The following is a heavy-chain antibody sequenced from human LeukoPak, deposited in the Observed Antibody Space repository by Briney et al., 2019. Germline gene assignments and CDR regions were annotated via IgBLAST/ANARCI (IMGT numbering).Heavy chain of an antibody. D-gene: IGHD3-16*01. CDR1: GFTFDDYA. V-gene: IGHV3-43D*03. CDR2: ISWDGGST. Sequence: PGGSLRLSCAASGFTFDDYAMHWVRQAPGKGLEWVSLISWDGGSTYYADSVKGRFTISRDNSKNSLYLQMNSLRAEDTALYYCAKDGGFDDTIFHYWGQGTLVTVSS. J-gene: IGHJ4*02. CDR3: AKDGGFDDTIFHY.